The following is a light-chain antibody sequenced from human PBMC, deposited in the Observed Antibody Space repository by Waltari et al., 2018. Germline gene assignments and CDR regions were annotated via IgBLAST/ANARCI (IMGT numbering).Light chain of an antibody. Sequence: QSALTQPRSVSGSPGQSVTISCTGTSSDVGGYNYVPWYQQHPGKAPKRMIDDVSKRPSGVPDRFSGSKSGNTASLTISGLQAEDEADYYCCSYAGSYTYVVFGGGTKLTVL. CDR3: CSYAGSYTYVV. J-gene: IGLJ2*01. V-gene: IGLV2-11*01. CDR1: SSDVGGYNY. CDR2: DVS.